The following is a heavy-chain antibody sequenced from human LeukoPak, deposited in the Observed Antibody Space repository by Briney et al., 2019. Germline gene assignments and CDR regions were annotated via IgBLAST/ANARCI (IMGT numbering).Heavy chain of an antibody. CDR2: ISSSRGNAI. J-gene: IGHJ4*02. Sequence: PGGSLRLSCAASGFTCSTYAMNWVRQVPGKGLEWISYISSSRGNAIHYADSVRGRFTISRDTSKNTLFLQMNSLRAEDTALYFCVKGAWLDYWGQGTLVTVSS. V-gene: IGHV3-48*01. CDR3: VKGAWLDY. CDR1: GFTCSTYA. D-gene: IGHD5-12*01.